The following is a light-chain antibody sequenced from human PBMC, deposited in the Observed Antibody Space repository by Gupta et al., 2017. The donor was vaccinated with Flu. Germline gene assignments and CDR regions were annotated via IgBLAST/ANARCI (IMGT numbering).Light chain of an antibody. CDR1: QTVSSNF. V-gene: IGKV3-20*01. J-gene: IGKJ4*01. Sequence: EIVLTQSPGTLSLSPGEGATLSCRASQTVSSNFLAWYQQRPGQAPRLVIFAASSRATGLPDRFSGSGSGTYFTLTISSLAPEDSAVYYCQQEGSSSITFGWGTKVEIK. CDR3: QQEGSSSIT. CDR2: AAS.